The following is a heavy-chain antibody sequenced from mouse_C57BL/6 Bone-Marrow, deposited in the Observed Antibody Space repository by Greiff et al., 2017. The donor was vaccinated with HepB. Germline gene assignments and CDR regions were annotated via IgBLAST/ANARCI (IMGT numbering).Heavy chain of an antibody. CDR2: IDPENGDT. J-gene: IGHJ2*01. V-gene: IGHV14-4*01. CDR3: TTIGGSNYVGYSFGY. Sequence: VQLQQSGAELVRPGASVKLSCTASGFNIKDDYMHWVKQRPEQGLEWIGSIDPENGDTEYASKFQGKATITAATSSNTAYLQLSSLASEDTAVYYFTTIGGSNYVGYSFGYWGQGTTLTVSS. CDR1: GFNIKDDY. D-gene: IGHD2-5*01.